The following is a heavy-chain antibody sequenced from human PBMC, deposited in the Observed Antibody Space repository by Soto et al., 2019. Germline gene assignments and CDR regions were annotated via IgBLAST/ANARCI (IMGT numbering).Heavy chain of an antibody. D-gene: IGHD3-10*01. CDR2: IYYSGST. Sequence: QVQLQESGPGLVKPSQTLSLTCTVSGGSISSGGDYWSGSRQPPGKCLEWIGYIYYSGSTYYNPSLKSRVKISVDTSKNQVSLKLSSVTAADTAVYYCARGSGSCWFDPWGQGTLVTVSS. V-gene: IGHV4-31*03. J-gene: IGHJ5*02. CDR1: GGSISSGGDY. CDR3: ARGSGSCWFDP.